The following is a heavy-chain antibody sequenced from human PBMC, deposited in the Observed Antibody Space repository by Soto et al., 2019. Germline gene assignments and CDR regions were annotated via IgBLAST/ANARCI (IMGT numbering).Heavy chain of an antibody. CDR2: ISAYNGNT. D-gene: IGHD6-19*01. J-gene: IGHJ4*02. V-gene: IGHV1-18*01. CDR3: ARDSGIAVAGMAIDY. CDR1: GYTFTSYG. Sequence: GASVKVYCKASGYTFTSYGISWVRQAPGQGLEWMGWISAYNGNTNYAQKLQGRVTMTTDTSTSTAYMELRSLRSDDTAVYYCARDSGIAVAGMAIDYWGQGTLVTVSS.